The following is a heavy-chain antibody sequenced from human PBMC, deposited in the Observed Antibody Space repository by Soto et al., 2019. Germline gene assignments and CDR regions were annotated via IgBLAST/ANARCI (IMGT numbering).Heavy chain of an antibody. D-gene: IGHD5-18*01. CDR3: GGLHSF. Sequence: SETLSLTCTVSGGSVSSYYWSWIRQSPGKGLEWIGYIYYSGSTKYNPSLKSRVTISIDTSKNQFSLNLSSVTAADSAVYYCGGLHSFCGPGTLVIVSS. CDR1: GGSVSSYY. J-gene: IGHJ4*02. V-gene: IGHV4-59*02. CDR2: IYYSGST.